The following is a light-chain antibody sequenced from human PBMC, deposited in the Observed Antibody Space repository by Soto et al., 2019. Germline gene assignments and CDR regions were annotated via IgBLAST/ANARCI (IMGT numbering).Light chain of an antibody. CDR2: GAS. Sequence: ETVMTQSPATLSVSPGERVILSCRASQSVDISLAWYQQKPGQAPRLLIYGASTRATDMPGTFSGRGSGTEFTLTITSLRPEDFGVYYCQQYRSWPRTFGQGTKVDIK. V-gene: IGKV3-15*01. CDR3: QQYRSWPRT. J-gene: IGKJ1*01. CDR1: QSVDIS.